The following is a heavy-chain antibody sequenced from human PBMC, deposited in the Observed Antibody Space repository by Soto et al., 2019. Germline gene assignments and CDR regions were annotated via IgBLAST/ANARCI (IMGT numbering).Heavy chain of an antibody. Sequence: SETLSLTCAVYGGSFSGYYWSWIRQPPGKGLEWIGEINHSGSTNYNPALKRRVTIPVDTSKNQFSLKLSSVTAADTAVYYCARAGGNECYFDYWGQGTLVTVSS. J-gene: IGHJ4*02. CDR2: INHSGST. CDR3: ARAGGNECYFDY. CDR1: GGSFSGYY. V-gene: IGHV4-34*01. D-gene: IGHD2-15*01.